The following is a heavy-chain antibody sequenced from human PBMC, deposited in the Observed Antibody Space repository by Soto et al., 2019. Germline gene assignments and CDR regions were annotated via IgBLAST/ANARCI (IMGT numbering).Heavy chain of an antibody. Sequence: EVQLVESGGGLIQPGGSLRLSCAASGFAVSSKYMTWVRQAPGKGLEWVSVIYGGGTTYYADSVKGRFTISRDTSKNTLYLQVTSLRAEDTAVYYCVKTTGWPGFDIWGQGTLVTVSS. J-gene: IGHJ4*02. V-gene: IGHV3-53*01. CDR1: GFAVSSKY. CDR2: IYGGGTT. D-gene: IGHD1-1*01. CDR3: VKTTGWPGFDI.